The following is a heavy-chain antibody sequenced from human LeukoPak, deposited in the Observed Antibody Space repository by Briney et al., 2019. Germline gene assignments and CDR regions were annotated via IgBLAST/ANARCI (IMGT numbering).Heavy chain of an antibody. CDR1: GGSFSGYY. J-gene: IGHJ4*02. V-gene: IGHV4-34*01. CDR3: ARGSRSPNWNDY. Sequence: SETLSLTCAVYGGSFSGYYWSWIRQPPGKGLEWIGEINHSGSTNYNPSLKSRVTMSVDTSKNQFSLKLSSVTAADTAVYYCARGSRSPNWNDYWGQGTLVTVSS. D-gene: IGHD1-1*01. CDR2: INHSGST.